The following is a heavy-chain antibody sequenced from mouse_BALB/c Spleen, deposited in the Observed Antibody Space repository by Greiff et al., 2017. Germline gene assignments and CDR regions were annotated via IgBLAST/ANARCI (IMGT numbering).Heavy chain of an antibody. Sequence: ESGPGLVKPSQSLSLTCTVTGYSITSDYAWNWIRQFPGNKLEWMGYISYSGSTSYNPSLKSRISITRDTSKNQFFLQLNSVTTEDTATYYCATIYYGNYNWYFDVWGAGTTVTVSS. D-gene: IGHD2-1*01. CDR2: ISYSGST. CDR3: ATIYYGNYNWYFDV. CDR1: GYSITSDYA. V-gene: IGHV3-2*02. J-gene: IGHJ1*01.